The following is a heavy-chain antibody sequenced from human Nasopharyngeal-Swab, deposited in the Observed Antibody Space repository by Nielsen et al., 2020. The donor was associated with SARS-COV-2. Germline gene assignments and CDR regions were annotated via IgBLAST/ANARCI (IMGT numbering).Heavy chain of an antibody. CDR3: SLFLLPSLLFLLITIVRYWFDP. CDR2: MNPNSGNT. J-gene: IGHJ5*02. Sequence: ASVKVSCKASGYTFTSYDINWVRQATGQGLEWMGWMNPNSGNTGYAQKFQGRVTMTRNTSISTAYMELSSLRSEDTAVYYCSLFLLPSLLFLLITIVRYWFDPWGQGTLVTVSS. D-gene: IGHD3-10*01. V-gene: IGHV1-8*01. CDR1: GYTFTSYD.